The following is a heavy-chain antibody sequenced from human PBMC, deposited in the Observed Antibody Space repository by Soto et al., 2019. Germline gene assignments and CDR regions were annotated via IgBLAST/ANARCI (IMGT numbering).Heavy chain of an antibody. D-gene: IGHD6-6*01. CDR3: ARTARGGMDV. J-gene: IGHJ6*02. CDR2: IYPGDSDT. CDR1: YW. Sequence: YWSWIRQPPGKGLEWMGIIYPGDSDTRYSPSFQGQVTISADKSISTAYLQWSSLKASDTAMYYCARTARGGMDVWGQGTTVTVSS. V-gene: IGHV5-51*01.